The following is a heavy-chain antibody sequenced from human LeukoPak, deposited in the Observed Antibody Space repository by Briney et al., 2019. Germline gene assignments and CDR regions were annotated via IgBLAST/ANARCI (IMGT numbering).Heavy chain of an antibody. CDR2: INWNGGST. V-gene: IGHV3-20*01. Sequence: PGGSLRLSCAASGFTFDDYGMSWVRQAPGKGLERVSGINWNGGSTGYADSVKGRFTISRDNAKNSLYLQMNSLRAEDTALYHCARDKDYYYGMDVWGQGTTVTVSS. CDR1: GFTFDDYG. J-gene: IGHJ6*02. CDR3: ARDKDYYYGMDV.